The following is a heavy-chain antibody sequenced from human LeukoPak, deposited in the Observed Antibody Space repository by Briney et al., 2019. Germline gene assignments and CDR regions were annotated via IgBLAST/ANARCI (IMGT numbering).Heavy chain of an antibody. V-gene: IGHV1-69*04. D-gene: IGHD3-22*01. J-gene: IGHJ3*02. CDR2: IIPILGIA. CDR1: GGTFSSYA. CDR3: ASLIGGYYDSSGSQGAFDI. Sequence: ASVKVSCKASGGTFSSYAISWVRQAPGQGLEWMGRIIPILGIANYAQKFQGRVTITADKSTSTAYMKLSSLRSEDTAVYYCASLIGGYYDSSGSQGAFDIWGQGTMVTVSS.